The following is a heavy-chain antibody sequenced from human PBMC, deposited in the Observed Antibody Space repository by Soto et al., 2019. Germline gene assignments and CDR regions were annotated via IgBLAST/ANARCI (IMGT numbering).Heavy chain of an antibody. CDR2: IKSKTDGGTT. Sequence: PGGSLRLSCAASGFTFSNAWMNWVRQAPGKGLEWVGRIKSKTDGGTTDYAAPVKGRFTISRDDSKSTLYLQMNSLKTEDTAVYYCSRAVAGTRVVYWGQGTLVTVS. CDR3: SRAVAGTRVVY. CDR1: GFTFSNAW. V-gene: IGHV3-15*07. J-gene: IGHJ4*02. D-gene: IGHD6-19*01.